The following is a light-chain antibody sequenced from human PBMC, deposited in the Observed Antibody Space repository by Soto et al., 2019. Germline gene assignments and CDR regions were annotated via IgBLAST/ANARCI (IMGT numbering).Light chain of an antibody. CDR3: QSYDNSLSAWV. CDR1: SSNIGSNY. CDR2: LDN. Sequence: QSVLTQPPSASATPGQRVTISCSGSSSNIGSNYVYWYQQLPGMAPKLLIYLDNQRPSGVPDRFSGSKSGTSGSLAISGLQAEDEADYYCQSYDNSLSAWVFGGGTKLTVL. J-gene: IGLJ3*02. V-gene: IGLV1-47*02.